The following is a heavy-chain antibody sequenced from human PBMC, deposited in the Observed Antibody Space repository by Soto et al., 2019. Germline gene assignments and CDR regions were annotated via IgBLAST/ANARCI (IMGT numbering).Heavy chain of an antibody. J-gene: IGHJ3*02. V-gene: IGHV3-21*01. CDR2: ISSSSSYI. CDR1: GFTFSSYS. D-gene: IGHD6-19*01. Sequence: EVQLVESGGGLVKPGGSLRLSCAASGFTFSSYSMNWVRQAPGKGLEWVSSISSSSSYIYYADLVKGRFTISRDNAKNSLYLQMNGLRVDDTAVYYWARDCRGWLVPNDAFAIWGQGTMVTVSS. CDR3: ARDCRGWLVPNDAFAI.